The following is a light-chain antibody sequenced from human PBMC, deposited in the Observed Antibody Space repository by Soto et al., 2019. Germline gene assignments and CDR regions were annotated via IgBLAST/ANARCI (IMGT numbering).Light chain of an antibody. CDR1: QSVSYN. CDR2: GPS. J-gene: IGKJ1*01. V-gene: IGKV3-20*01. CDR3: QQYGSSLWT. Sequence: EIVMTQSPATLSVSPGERATLSCRASQSVSYNLAWYQHKPGQAPRLLIYGPSTRATGVPDRFSGSGSGTDFTLTISRLEPEDFAVYYCQQYGSSLWTFGQGTKVDI.